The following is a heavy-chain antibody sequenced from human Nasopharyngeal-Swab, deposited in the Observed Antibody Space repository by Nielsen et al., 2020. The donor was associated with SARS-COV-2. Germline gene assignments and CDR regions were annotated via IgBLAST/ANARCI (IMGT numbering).Heavy chain of an antibody. D-gene: IGHD2-2*01. CDR3: ARERGYCSNNGCFGLDP. CDR1: GDTFSRFY. Sequence: ASVKVSCKASGDTFSRFYMYWVRQAPGQGLEWMGRIYPRDGITTYAQKFQGRVNMTRDTSTSTVYMELSSLRSEDTAVYFCARERGYCSNNGCFGLDPWGQGTLVTVSS. CDR2: IYPRDGIT. V-gene: IGHV1-46*01. J-gene: IGHJ5*02.